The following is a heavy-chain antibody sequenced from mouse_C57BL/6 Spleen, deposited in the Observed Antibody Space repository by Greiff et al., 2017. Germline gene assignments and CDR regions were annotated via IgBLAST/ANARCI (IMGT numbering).Heavy chain of an antibody. CDR1: GYSITSGYY. Sequence: EVQLVESGPGLVKPSQSLSLTCSVTGYSITSGYYWNWIRQFPGNKLEWMGYISYDGSNNYNPSLKNRISITRDTSKNQFFLKLNSVTTEDTATYYCARVPPSVHAMDYWGQGTSVTVSS. CDR3: ARVPPSVHAMDY. J-gene: IGHJ4*01. V-gene: IGHV3-6*01. CDR2: ISYDGSN. D-gene: IGHD6-1*01.